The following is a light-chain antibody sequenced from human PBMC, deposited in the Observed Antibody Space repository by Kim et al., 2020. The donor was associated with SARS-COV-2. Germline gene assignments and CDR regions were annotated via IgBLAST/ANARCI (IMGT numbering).Light chain of an antibody. V-gene: IGLV3-25*03. CDR1: ALAKQY. CDR3: QSTDSSGTYVV. Sequence: PGQTARITGSGDALAKQYAYWYQQKPGQAPVVVMYKDSERPTGIPERFSGSSSGTTVTSTISGVQAEDEADYYCQSTDSSGTYVVFGGGTKVTVL. J-gene: IGLJ2*01. CDR2: KDS.